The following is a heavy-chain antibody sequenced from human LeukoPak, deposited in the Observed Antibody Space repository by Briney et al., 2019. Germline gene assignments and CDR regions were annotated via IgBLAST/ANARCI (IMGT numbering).Heavy chain of an antibody. CDR3: ARVGTYGSGSYLSWLDY. CDR2: INHRGGT. V-gene: IGHV4-39*07. CDR1: GGSISSGDYW. Sequence: PSETLSLTCTVSGGSISSGDYWWGWIRQPPGKGLEWIASINHRGGTHYNPPLKSRVTISVDTSKNQFSLKLSSVTAADTAVYYCARVGTYGSGSYLSWLDYWGQGTLVTVSS. J-gene: IGHJ4*02. D-gene: IGHD3-10*01.